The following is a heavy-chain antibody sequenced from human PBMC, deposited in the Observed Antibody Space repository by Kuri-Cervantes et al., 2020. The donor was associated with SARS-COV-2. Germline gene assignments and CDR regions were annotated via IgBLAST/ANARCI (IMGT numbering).Heavy chain of an antibody. Sequence: ASVKVSCKASGYTFTGYYTHWVRQAPGQGLEWMGWINPNSGGTNYAQIFQGRVTMTRDTSTSTVYLELSSLTSEDTAIYYCYCAPKEGFDSWGQGTLVTVSS. V-gene: IGHV1-2*02. CDR1: GYTFTGYY. CDR2: INPNSGGT. J-gene: IGHJ4*02. CDR3: YCAPKEGFDS. D-gene: IGHD2-21*01.